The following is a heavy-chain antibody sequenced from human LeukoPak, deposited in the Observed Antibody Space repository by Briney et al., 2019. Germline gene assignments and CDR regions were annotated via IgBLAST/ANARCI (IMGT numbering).Heavy chain of an antibody. CDR3: ATRARRPYYYYYYMDV. J-gene: IGHJ6*03. V-gene: IGHV4-59*02. CDR2: IFHTGIT. Sequence: SETLSLTCTVSGGSVTKYYWHWIRQAPGKGPEWIGFIFHTGITNYNPSLKSRVTISVDTSKNQFSLKLTSVTAADTAVYYCATRARRPYYYYYYMDVWGKGTTVTVSS. CDR1: GGSVTKYY. D-gene: IGHD6-6*01.